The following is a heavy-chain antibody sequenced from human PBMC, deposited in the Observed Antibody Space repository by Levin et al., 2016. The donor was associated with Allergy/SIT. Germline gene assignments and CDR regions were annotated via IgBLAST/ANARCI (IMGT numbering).Heavy chain of an antibody. CDR3: ARGVSHSSSWYNLRFLGGMDV. V-gene: IGHV3-48*01. CDR2: ISSSSSTI. J-gene: IGHJ6*02. D-gene: IGHD6-13*01. CDR1: GFTFSSYS. Sequence: GESLKISCAASGFTFSSYSMNWVRQAPGKGLEWVSYISSSSSTIYYADSVKGRFTISRDNAKNSLYLQMNSLRAEDTAVYYCARGVSHSSSWYNLRFLGGMDVWGQGTTVTVSS.